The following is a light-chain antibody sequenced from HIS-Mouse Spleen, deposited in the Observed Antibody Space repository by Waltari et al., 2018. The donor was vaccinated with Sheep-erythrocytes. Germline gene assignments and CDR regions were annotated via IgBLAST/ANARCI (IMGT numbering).Light chain of an antibody. CDR2: DVS. J-gene: IGLJ1*01. CDR3: CSYAGSYNHV. Sequence: QPASVSGSPGQSITISCTGTSSDVGGYNYVPWYQQHPGKAPKLMIYDVSNRPSGVSNRFSGSKSGNTASLTISGLQAEDEADYYCCSYAGSYNHVFATGTKVTVL. V-gene: IGLV2-14*03. CDR1: SSDVGGYNY.